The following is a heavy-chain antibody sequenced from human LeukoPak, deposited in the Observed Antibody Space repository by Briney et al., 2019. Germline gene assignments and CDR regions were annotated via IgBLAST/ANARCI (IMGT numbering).Heavy chain of an antibody. J-gene: IGHJ4*02. CDR3: ARGGDLPDY. V-gene: IGHV4-34*01. D-gene: IGHD2-21*02. CDR1: GGSFSGYY. Sequence: SETLSLTCAVYGGSFSGYYWSWIRQPPGKGLEWIGEINHSGSTNYNPSLKSRVTISVDTSKNQFSLKLSSVTAADTAVYYCARGGDLPDYWGQGTLVRVSS. CDR2: INHSGST.